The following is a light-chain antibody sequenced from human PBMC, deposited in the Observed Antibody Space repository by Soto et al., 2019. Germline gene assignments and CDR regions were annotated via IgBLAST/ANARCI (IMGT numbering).Light chain of an antibody. V-gene: IGLV2-14*01. CDR2: EVT. Sequence: QSALTQPASVSGSPGQSITISCTGTSSDVGGFNYVSWYQQHPGKAPKLMIYEVTNRPSGVSNRFSGSKSGNMASLTISGLQAEDEADYYCNSYTNSSTLVVFGGGTKLTVL. CDR3: NSYTNSSTLVV. J-gene: IGLJ3*02. CDR1: SSDVGGFNY.